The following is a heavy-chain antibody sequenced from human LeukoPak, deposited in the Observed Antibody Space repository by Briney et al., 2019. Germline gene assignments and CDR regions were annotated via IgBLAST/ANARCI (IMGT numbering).Heavy chain of an antibody. J-gene: IGHJ6*03. D-gene: IGHD4-11*01. CDR1: GGTFSSYA. CDR3: ARDSMTTAGYYYYYYMDV. V-gene: IGHV1-69*04. Sequence: ASVKVSCKASGGTFSSYAISWVRQAPGQGLEWMGRIIPILGIANYAQKFQGRVTITADKSTSTAYMELSSLRSEDTAVYYCARDSMTTAGYYYYYYMDVWGKGTTVTVSS. CDR2: IIPILGIA.